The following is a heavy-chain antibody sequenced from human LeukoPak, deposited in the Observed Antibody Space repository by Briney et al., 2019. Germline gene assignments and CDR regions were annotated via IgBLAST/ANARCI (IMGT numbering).Heavy chain of an antibody. V-gene: IGHV4-39*01. CDR3: ARHSPFFCSSTSCYDNWFDP. Sequence: SETLSRTCTVSGGSISSSSYYWGWIRQPPGKGLEWIGSIYYSGSAYYNPSLKSRVTISVDTSKNQFSLKLSSVTAADTAVYYCARHSPFFCSSTSCYDNWFDPWGQGTLVTVSS. CDR1: GGSISSSSYY. D-gene: IGHD2-2*01. J-gene: IGHJ5*02. CDR2: IYYSGSA.